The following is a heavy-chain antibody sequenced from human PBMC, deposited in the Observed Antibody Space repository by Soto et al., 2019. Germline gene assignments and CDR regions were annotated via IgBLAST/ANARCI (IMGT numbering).Heavy chain of an antibody. CDR1: GFTFSSYA. V-gene: IGHV3-23*01. CDR2: ISGDGGTT. J-gene: IGHJ4*02. CDR3: AKKRVLVPAMYHFDY. Sequence: EVQLLESGGSLVQPGGSLRLSCAASGFTFSSYAMNWVRQAPGKGLEWVSIISGDGGTTSYADSVKGRFTISRDNSKNTLYLQMNSLRAEDTAVYYCAKKRVLVPAMYHFDYWGQGTLVTVSS. D-gene: IGHD2-2*01.